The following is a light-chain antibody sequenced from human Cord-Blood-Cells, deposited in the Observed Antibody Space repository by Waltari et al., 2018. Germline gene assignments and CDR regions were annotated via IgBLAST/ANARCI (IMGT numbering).Light chain of an antibody. CDR3: SSDTSSSTLV. V-gene: IGLV2-14*01. J-gene: IGLJ1*01. Sequence: QSALTQPASVSGSPGQSITISCTGTSSDVGGYNYVSWYQQHPGKAPKLMIYEVSNRPSGGSNRFSGSKSGNTASLTNAGLQAEDEADYYCSSDTSSSTLVYGTGTKVTVL. CDR2: EVS. CDR1: SSDVGGYNY.